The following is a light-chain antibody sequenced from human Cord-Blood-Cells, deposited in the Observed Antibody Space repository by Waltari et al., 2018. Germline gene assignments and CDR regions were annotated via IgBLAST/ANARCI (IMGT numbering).Light chain of an antibody. CDR3: SSYTSSSTDWV. Sequence: QSALTQPASVSGSPGQSITISCTGTSSDVGGYNYVSWCQQHPGKAPKLMIYEVSNLASEVSNRVSGSKSGNTTSLTISGLQAEDEADYYCSSYTSSSTDWVFGGGTKLTVL. V-gene: IGLV2-14*01. CDR2: EVS. J-gene: IGLJ3*02. CDR1: SSDVGGYNY.